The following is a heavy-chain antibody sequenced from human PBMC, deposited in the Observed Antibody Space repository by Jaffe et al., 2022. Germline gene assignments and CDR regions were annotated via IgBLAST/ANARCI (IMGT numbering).Heavy chain of an antibody. Sequence: EVQLVESGGGLVKPGGSLRLSCAASGFTFSSYSMNWVRQAPGKGLEWVSSISSSSSYIYYADSVKGRFTISRDNAKNSLYLQMNSLRAEDTAVYYCAREGVSSGWYYFDYWGQGTLVTVSS. CDR1: GFTFSSYS. CDR2: ISSSSSYI. D-gene: IGHD6-19*01. J-gene: IGHJ4*02. V-gene: IGHV3-21*01. CDR3: AREGVSSGWYYFDY.